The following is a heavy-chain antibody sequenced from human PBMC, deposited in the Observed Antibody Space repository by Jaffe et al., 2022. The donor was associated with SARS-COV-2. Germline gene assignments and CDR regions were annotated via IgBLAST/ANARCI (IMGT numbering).Heavy chain of an antibody. V-gene: IGHV3-48*01. D-gene: IGHD3-10*01. CDR3: ARSPVGSGSYSLYYYYYYMDV. CDR2: ISSSSSTI. Sequence: EVQLVESGGGLVQPGGSLRLSCAASGFTFSSYSMNWVRQAPGKGLEWVSYISSSSSTIYYADSVKGRFTISRDNAKNSLYLQMNSLRAEDTAVYYCARSPVGSGSYSLYYYYYYMDVWGKGTTVTVSS. J-gene: IGHJ6*03. CDR1: GFTFSSYS.